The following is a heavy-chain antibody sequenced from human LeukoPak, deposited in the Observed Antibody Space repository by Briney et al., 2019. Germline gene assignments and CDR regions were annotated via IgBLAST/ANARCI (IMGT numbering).Heavy chain of an antibody. J-gene: IGHJ4*02. V-gene: IGHV3-74*01. CDR2: INSDGSST. D-gene: IGHD2-15*01. CDR3: ASESVVVSFDY. CDR1: GFTLSSYW. Sequence: GGSLRLSCAASGFTLSSYWMHWVRHAPGKGLVWVSRINSDGSSTSYADSVKGRFTISRDNAKNTLYLQMNSLRAEDTAVYYCASESVVVSFDYWGQGTLVTVSS.